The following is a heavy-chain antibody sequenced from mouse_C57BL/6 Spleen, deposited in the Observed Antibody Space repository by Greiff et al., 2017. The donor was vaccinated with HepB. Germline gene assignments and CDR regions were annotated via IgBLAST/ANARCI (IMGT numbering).Heavy chain of an antibody. CDR2: INYDGSST. Sequence: EVKLVESEGGLVQPGSSMKLSCTASGFTFSDYYMAWVRQVPEKGLEWVANINYDGSSTYYLDSLKSHFIISRDNAKNILYLQMSSLKSEDTATYYCARDNWYYFDYWGQGTTLTVSS. V-gene: IGHV5-16*01. CDR3: ARDNWYYFDY. J-gene: IGHJ2*01. CDR1: GFTFSDYY. D-gene: IGHD4-1*01.